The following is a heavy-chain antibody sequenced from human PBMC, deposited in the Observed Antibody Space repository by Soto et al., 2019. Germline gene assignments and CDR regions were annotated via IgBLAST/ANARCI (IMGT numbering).Heavy chain of an antibody. CDR3: ARGQYYYGSGSRCRFDP. J-gene: IGHJ5*02. V-gene: IGHV3-74*01. Sequence: PGGSLRLSCAASGFTFSSYWMHWVRQAPGKGLVWVSRSNSDGSSTSYADSVKGRFTISRDNAKNTLYLQMNSLRAEDTAVYYCARGQYYYGSGSRCRFDPPGQGTRVTVSS. D-gene: IGHD3-10*01. CDR1: GFTFSSYW. CDR2: SNSDGSST.